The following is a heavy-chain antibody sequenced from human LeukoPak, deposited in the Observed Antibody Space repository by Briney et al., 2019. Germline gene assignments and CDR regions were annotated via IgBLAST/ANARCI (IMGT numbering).Heavy chain of an antibody. Sequence: GALRLSCAASGLTFSSYWMSWVRQAPGKGLEWVANIKQDGGEKYYVDPGKGRLTISEDNAKNSLYLQINSLKVEDTAFYCCARDAMGQALRFDYWGQGTLVTVSS. J-gene: IGHJ4*02. V-gene: IGHV3-7*01. CDR1: GLTFSSYW. D-gene: IGHD3-16*01. CDR2: IKQDGGEK. CDR3: ARDAMGQALRFDY.